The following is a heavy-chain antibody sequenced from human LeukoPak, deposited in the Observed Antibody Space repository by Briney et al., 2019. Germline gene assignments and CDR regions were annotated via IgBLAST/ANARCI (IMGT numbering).Heavy chain of an antibody. D-gene: IGHD3-10*01. CDR1: GYTFTGYY. CDR2: MNPNSGNT. V-gene: IGHV1-8*02. J-gene: IGHJ6*03. Sequence: ASVKVSCKASGYTFTGYYMHWVRQATGRGLEWMGWMNPNSGNTGYAQKFQGRVTMTRNTSISTAYMELSSLRSEDTAVYYCARAPMVRGPKTYYYYYMDVWGKGTTVTISS. CDR3: ARAPMVRGPKTYYYYYMDV.